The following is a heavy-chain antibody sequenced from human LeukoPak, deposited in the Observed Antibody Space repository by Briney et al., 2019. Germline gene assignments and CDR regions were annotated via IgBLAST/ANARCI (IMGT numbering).Heavy chain of an antibody. D-gene: IGHD3-10*01. CDR2: ISAYNGNT. J-gene: IGHJ6*04. CDR3: ARDGSGSYYNVNYYGMDV. Sequence: GASVEVSCKASGYTFTSYGISWVRQASGQGLEWMGWISAYNGNTNYAQKLQGRVTMTTDTSTSTAYMELRSLRSDDTAVYYCARDGSGSYYNVNYYGMDVWGKGTTVTVSS. V-gene: IGHV1-18*04. CDR1: GYTFTSYG.